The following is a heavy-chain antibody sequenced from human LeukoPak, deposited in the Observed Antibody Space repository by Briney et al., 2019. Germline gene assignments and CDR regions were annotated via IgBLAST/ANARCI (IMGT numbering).Heavy chain of an antibody. CDR2: IFYDGSS. V-gene: IGHV4-39*01. J-gene: IGHJ4*02. CDR3: ATTKNVESGVDSGIYTFDY. Sequence: PSETLSLTCTVSGGSIGTSSYYWGWIRQPPGKGLEWIGSIFYDGSSSYNPSLKSRVTISVDTSKNQFSLNLNSVTAADTSVYHCATTKNVESGVDSGIYTFDYWGQGTLVTVSS. CDR1: GGSIGTSSYY. D-gene: IGHD3-10*01.